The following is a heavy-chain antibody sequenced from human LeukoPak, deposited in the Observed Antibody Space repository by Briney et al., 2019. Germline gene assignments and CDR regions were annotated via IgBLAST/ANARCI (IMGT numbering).Heavy chain of an antibody. V-gene: IGHV4-30-4*07. D-gene: IGHD3-22*01. CDR2: FYYRVGT. CDR3: ARVDYSSGYFADY. J-gene: IGHJ4*02. Sequence: PSETLSLTCAVSGGSISSGGYSWSCIRQPPGKGLEWIGYFYYRVGTFYNPSRKSRVTISADTSKNQFSLKLSSVTAADTAVYYCARVDYSSGYFADYWGQGTLVTVSS. CDR1: GGSISSGGYS.